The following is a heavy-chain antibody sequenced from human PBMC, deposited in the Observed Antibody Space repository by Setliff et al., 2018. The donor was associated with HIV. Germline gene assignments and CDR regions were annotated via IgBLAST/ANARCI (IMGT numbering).Heavy chain of an antibody. J-gene: IGHJ4*02. CDR1: GGSIRSSSYY. D-gene: IGHD3-10*01. CDR3: ARGAMVRGVIIRLDY. CDR2: MYYSGST. Sequence: PSETLSLTCTVSGGSIRSSSYYWGWIRQPPGKGLEWIGSMYYSGSTYYNPSLKSRVTISVDTSKNQFSLKLSSVTAADTAVYYCARGAMVRGVIIRLDYWGQGTLVTVSS. V-gene: IGHV4-39*01.